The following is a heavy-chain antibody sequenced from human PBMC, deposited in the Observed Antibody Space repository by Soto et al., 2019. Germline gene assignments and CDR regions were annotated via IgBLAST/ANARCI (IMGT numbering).Heavy chain of an antibody. CDR2: INPNSGGT. Sequence: ASVKVSCKASGYTFTGYYMHWVRQAPGQGLEWMGWINPNSGGTNYAQKFQGWVTMTRDTSISTAYMELSRLRSDDTAVYCCARDRGGYCTNGVCHPNNWFDPWGQGTLVTVPS. D-gene: IGHD2-8*01. J-gene: IGHJ5*02. V-gene: IGHV1-2*04. CDR3: ARDRGGYCTNGVCHPNNWFDP. CDR1: GYTFTGYY.